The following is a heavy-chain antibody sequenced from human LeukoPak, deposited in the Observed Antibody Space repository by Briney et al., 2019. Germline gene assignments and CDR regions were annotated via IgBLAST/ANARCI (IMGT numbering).Heavy chain of an antibody. V-gene: IGHV1-18*01. CDR2: ISAYNGNT. CDR3: ARDGRRYCSSTSCPPDP. Sequence: GASVKVSCKASGYTFTSYGISWVRQAPGQGLEWMGWISAYNGNTNYAQKLQGRVTMTTDTSTSTAYMELRSLRSDDTALYYCARDGRRYCSSTSCPPDPWGQGTLVTVSS. CDR1: GYTFTSYG. D-gene: IGHD2-2*01. J-gene: IGHJ5*02.